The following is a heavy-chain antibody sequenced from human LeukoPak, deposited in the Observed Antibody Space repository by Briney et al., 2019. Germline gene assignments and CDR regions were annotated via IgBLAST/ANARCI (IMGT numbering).Heavy chain of an antibody. D-gene: IGHD2-2*01. J-gene: IGHJ5*02. CDR3: ARLSGYCSSTSCYGFDP. V-gene: IGHV5-51*01. CDR2: IYPGDSDT. CDR1: GSIFTSYW. Sequence: GESLQISCQGSGSIFTSYWIGWVRQLPGKGLEWMGIIYPGDSDTRYSPSFQGQVTISADKSISTAYLQWSSLKASDTAMYYCARLSGYCSSTSCYGFDPWGQGTLVTVSS.